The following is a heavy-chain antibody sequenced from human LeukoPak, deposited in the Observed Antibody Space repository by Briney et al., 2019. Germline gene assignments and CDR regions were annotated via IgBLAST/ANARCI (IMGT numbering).Heavy chain of an antibody. Sequence: GGSLRLSCAASGFTFSSYAMTWVRQAPGKGLEWVSTISDSGGGTYYADSVTGRFTISRDNSKSTLYLQMNSLRAEDTAVYYCARGYVYFAYWGQGTLVTVSS. CDR1: GFTFSSYA. V-gene: IGHV3-23*01. CDR3: ARGYVYFAY. CDR2: ISDSGGGT. D-gene: IGHD3-16*01. J-gene: IGHJ4*02.